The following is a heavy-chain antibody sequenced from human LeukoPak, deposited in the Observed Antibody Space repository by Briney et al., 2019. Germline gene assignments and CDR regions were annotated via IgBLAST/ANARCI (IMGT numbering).Heavy chain of an antibody. V-gene: IGHV4-34*01. CDR2: INHSGST. J-gene: IGHJ4*02. CDR3: AVGDSYVLPYFDY. D-gene: IGHD5-18*01. Sequence: SETLSLTCAVYGGSFSGYYWSWIRRPPGKGLEWIGEINHSGSTNYNPSLKSRVTISVDTSKNQFSLKLSSVTAADTAVYYCAVGDSYVLPYFDYWGQGTLVTVSS. CDR1: GGSFSGYY.